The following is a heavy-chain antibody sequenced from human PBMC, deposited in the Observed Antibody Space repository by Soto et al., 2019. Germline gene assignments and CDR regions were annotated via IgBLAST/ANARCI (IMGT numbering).Heavy chain of an antibody. J-gene: IGHJ4*02. D-gene: IGHD3-10*01. V-gene: IGHV3-30*18. CDR3: ANGRINPPLLPEFEY. CDR1: GFTFSNYG. Sequence: RLSCAASGFTFSNYGMHWVRQAPDRGLEWLTYISYDGSITHFAGSVRGRFTVSRDNSKNTLYLQMSSVRPEDMAVYYCANGRINPPLLPEFEYWGQGALVTVSS. CDR2: ISYDGSIT.